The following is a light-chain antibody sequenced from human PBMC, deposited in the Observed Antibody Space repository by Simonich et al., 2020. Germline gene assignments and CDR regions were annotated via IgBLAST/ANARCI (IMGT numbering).Light chain of an antibody. Sequence: QSALTQPASGSGSPGQSITISCTGTSSDVGCYNLVSWYQQHPGKAPKLMIYEGSKRPSGVSNRFSGSKSGNTASLTISGLQAEDEADYYCCSYAGSSTFNWVFGGGTKLTVL. J-gene: IGLJ3*02. CDR2: EGS. V-gene: IGLV2-23*03. CDR3: CSYAGSSTFNWV. CDR1: SSDVGCYNL.